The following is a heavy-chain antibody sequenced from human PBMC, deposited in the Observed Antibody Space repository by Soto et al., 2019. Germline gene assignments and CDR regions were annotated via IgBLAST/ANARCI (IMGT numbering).Heavy chain of an antibody. J-gene: IGHJ4*02. Sequence: QVQLVESGGGVVQPGTSLRLSCVGSGFTFRSYVIHWVRQAPGKGLEWVALTSYDGSNNFYGDSVKGRFTISRDNSRNTVELQMDSLRLDDTALYYCARWGTTGGLDVCGQGTLVSVSS. V-gene: IGHV3-33*05. CDR3: ARWGTTGGLDV. D-gene: IGHD3-16*01. CDR1: GFTFRSYV. CDR2: TSYDGSNN.